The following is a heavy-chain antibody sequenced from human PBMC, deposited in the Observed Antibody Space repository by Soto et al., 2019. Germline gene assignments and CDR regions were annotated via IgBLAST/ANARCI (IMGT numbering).Heavy chain of an antibody. J-gene: IGHJ6*02. CDR2: IIPIFGTA. Sequence: QVQLVQSGAEVKKPGSSVKVSCKASGGTFSSYAISWVRQAPGQGREWMGGIIPIFGTANYAQQFQGRVTITADESTSTAYMELSSLRSEDTAVYYCARARTTVTTSFVYYYYGMDVWGQGTTVTVSS. D-gene: IGHD4-17*01. CDR1: GGTFSSYA. CDR3: ARARTTVTTSFVYYYYGMDV. V-gene: IGHV1-69*01.